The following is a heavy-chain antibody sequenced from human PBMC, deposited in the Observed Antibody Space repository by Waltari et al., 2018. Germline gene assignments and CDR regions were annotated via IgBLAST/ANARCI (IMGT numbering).Heavy chain of an antibody. V-gene: IGHV4-4*07. CDR1: GGPLISSY. D-gene: IGHD3-10*02. CDR3: ARIYCSGTFIYMDV. CDR2: IYPGATP. J-gene: IGHJ6*03. Sequence: QVQLQESGPGLVKPSETLSLTCTVSGGPLISSYWSWIRPPAGKGLEWIGRIYPGATPYYNPSLQTRIMMSVDTSQNQFSLKLSSVTAADTAVYYCARIYCSGTFIYMDVWGKGTTVTVSS.